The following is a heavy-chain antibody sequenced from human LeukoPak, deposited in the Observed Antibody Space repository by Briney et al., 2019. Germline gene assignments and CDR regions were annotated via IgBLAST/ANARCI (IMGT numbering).Heavy chain of an antibody. J-gene: IGHJ4*02. D-gene: IGHD3-16*02. CDR3: ARRGRADYVWGSYRSYYFDY. CDR2: IYYSRST. Sequence: SETLSLTCTVSGGSISSSSYYWGWIRQPPGKGLEWVGSIYYSRSTYYNPSLKSRVTISVVTSKNQFSLKLSSVTAADTAVYYCARRGRADYVWGSYRSYYFDYWGQGTLVTVSS. CDR1: GGSISSSSYY. V-gene: IGHV4-39*01.